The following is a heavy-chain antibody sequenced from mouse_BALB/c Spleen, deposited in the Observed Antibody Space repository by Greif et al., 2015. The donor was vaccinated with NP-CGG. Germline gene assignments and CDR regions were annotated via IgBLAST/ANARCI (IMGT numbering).Heavy chain of an antibody. CDR3: VRNWDVGAMDY. CDR2: IWTGGGT. CDR1: GFSLTSYD. V-gene: IGHV2-9-2*01. Sequence: VQRVESGPGLVAPSQSLSITCTVSGFSLTSYDISWIRQPPGKGLEWLGVIWTGGGTNYNSAFMSRLSISKDNSKSXAFLKMNSLQTDDTAIYYCVRNWDVGAMDYWGQGTSVTVSS. D-gene: IGHD4-1*01. J-gene: IGHJ4*01.